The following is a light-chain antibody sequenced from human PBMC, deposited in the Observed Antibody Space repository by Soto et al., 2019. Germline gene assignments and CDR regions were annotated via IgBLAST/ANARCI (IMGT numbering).Light chain of an antibody. CDR2: EVT. CDR3: SSYGGRNNIV. J-gene: IGLJ1*01. Sequence: QSVLTQPPSPAGGPGQSGTISFTGTGSDIGNYNYVSWYQHHPGKAPKLIIYEVTERPSGVPDRFSGSKSGNTASLTVSGLQAEDEADYYCSSYGGRNNIVFGTGTKVTVL. CDR1: GSDIGNYNY. V-gene: IGLV2-8*01.